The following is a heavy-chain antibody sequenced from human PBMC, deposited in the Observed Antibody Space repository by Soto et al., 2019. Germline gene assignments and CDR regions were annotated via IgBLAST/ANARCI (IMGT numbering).Heavy chain of an antibody. V-gene: IGHV3-30*18. D-gene: IGHD3-10*01. CDR2: ISYDGSNK. CDR3: AKYLFSGSYYYGMDV. CDR1: GFTFSSYG. J-gene: IGHJ6*02. Sequence: QVQLVESGGGVVQPGRSLRLSCAASGFTFSSYGMHWVRQAPGKGLEWVAVISYDGSNKYYADSVKGRFTISRDNSKNTLYLQMNSVKAADTAVYYCAKYLFSGSYYYGMDVWGQGTTVTVSS.